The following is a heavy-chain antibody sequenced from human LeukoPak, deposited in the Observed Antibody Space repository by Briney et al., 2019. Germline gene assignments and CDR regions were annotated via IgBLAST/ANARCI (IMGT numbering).Heavy chain of an antibody. V-gene: IGHV7-4-1*02. D-gene: IGHD2-2*02. Sequence: ASVKVSCKASGYTFTSYAMNWVRQAPGQGLKWMGWINTNTGNPTYAQGFTGRFVFSLDTSVSTAYLQISSLKAEDTAVYYCARDGVPAAIQDYYYYGMDVWGQGTTVTVSS. CDR1: GYTFTSYA. J-gene: IGHJ6*02. CDR3: ARDGVPAAIQDYYYYGMDV. CDR2: INTNTGNP.